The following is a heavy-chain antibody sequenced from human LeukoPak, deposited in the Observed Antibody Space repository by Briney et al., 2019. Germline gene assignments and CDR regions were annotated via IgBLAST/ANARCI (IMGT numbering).Heavy chain of an antibody. CDR3: ARGWGEKGRCRGGTCNNPQFDY. D-gene: IGHD2-15*01. J-gene: IGHJ4*02. CDR2: IKESGSEK. V-gene: IGHV3-7*01. Sequence: GGSLRLSCAASGIKLRYYWMTWVRQAPGKGLEWLANIKESGSEKYYVDSVKGRFTISRDNADDLVYLQMNSLRVEDTAVYYCARGWGEKGRCRGGTCNNPQFDYWGQGILVTVSS. CDR1: GIKLRYYW.